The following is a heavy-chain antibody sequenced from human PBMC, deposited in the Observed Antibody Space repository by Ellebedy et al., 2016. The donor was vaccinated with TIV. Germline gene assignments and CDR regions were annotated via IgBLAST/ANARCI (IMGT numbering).Heavy chain of an antibody. CDR3: ARDQWLGRAYYFDS. J-gene: IGHJ4*02. V-gene: IGHV3-7*01. CDR2: IKQDASER. CDR1: GFTFRNYW. D-gene: IGHD6-19*01. Sequence: GESLKISCVASGFTFRNYWMRWVRQAPGKGLEWVANIKQDASERYYVDSVKGRFSISRDNAKNSIYLQMNSLRDEDTAVYYCARDQWLGRAYYFDSWGQGILLIVSS.